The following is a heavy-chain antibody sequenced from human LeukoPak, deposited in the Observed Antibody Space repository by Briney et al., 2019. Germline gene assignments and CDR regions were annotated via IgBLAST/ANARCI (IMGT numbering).Heavy chain of an antibody. J-gene: IGHJ4*02. CDR3: ARLFGDTAMVIDY. D-gene: IGHD5-18*01. V-gene: IGHV4-34*01. CDR2: INHSGST. CDR1: GGSFSGYY. Sequence: PSETLSLTCAVYGGSFSGYYWSWIRQPPGKGLEWTREINHSGSTNYNPSLKSRVTISVDTSKNQFSLKLSSVTAADTAVYYCARLFGDTAMVIDYWGQGTLVTVSS.